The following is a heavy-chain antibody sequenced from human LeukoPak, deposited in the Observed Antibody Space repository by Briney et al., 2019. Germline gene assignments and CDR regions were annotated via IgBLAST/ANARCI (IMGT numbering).Heavy chain of an antibody. V-gene: IGHV4-39*01. CDR3: ATIDYYDSSGYKYSFDY. D-gene: IGHD3-22*01. CDR1: GDSMRRTSYY. CDR2: MYYSGST. Sequence: SETLSLTCTVSGDSMRRTSYYWGWIRQTPVKGLEWIGSMYYSGSTYYNPSLKSRVTISGDTSKNEFSLKLSSVTAADTAVYYCATIDYYDSSGYKYSFDYWGQGTLVTVSS. J-gene: IGHJ4*02.